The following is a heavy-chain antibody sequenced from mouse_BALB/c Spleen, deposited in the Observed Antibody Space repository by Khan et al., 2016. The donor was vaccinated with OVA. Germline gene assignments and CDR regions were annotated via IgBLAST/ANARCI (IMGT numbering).Heavy chain of an antibody. V-gene: IGHV14-3*02. D-gene: IGHD1-2*01. CDR1: GFNIKDTY. J-gene: IGHJ2*01. Sequence: VQLQQSGAELVKPGASVKLSCTAPGFNIKDTYMHWVKQRPEQGLEWIGRIDPANGNTKYDPKFQGKATITADTSSNTAYLQLSSLTSEDTAVXYCAREPFYGHFDYWGQGTTLTVSS. CDR2: IDPANGNT. CDR3: AREPFYGHFDY.